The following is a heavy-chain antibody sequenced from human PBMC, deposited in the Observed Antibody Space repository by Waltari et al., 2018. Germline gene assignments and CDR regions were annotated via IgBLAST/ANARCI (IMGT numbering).Heavy chain of an antibody. CDR3: ASTEPGGSYLFDY. CDR2: VDPEDGET. CDR1: GYTFTDYY. V-gene: IGHV1-69-2*01. Sequence: EVQLVQSGAEVKKPGATVKISCKASGYTFTDYYMHWVQQAPGKGLEWMGRVDPEDGETIYAEKFQGRVTITADTSTDKAYIELSRLGSEDTAVYYWASTEPGGSYLFDYWGQGTLVNVSS. D-gene: IGHD1-26*01. J-gene: IGHJ4*02.